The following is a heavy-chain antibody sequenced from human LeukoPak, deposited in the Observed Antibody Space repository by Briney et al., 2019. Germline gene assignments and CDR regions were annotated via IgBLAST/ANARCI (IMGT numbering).Heavy chain of an antibody. CDR3: AKWGDYDILTGYYVPDY. CDR1: GFTFTNYA. Sequence: GTSLRLSCVASGFTFTNYAMSWVRQAPGKGLEWVSAITGSDGSSYYADSVKGRFTISRDNSKNTLYLQVNSLRAEDTAVYYCAKWGDYDILTGYYVPDYWGQGTLVTISS. J-gene: IGHJ4*02. CDR2: ITGSDGSS. D-gene: IGHD3-9*01. V-gene: IGHV3-23*01.